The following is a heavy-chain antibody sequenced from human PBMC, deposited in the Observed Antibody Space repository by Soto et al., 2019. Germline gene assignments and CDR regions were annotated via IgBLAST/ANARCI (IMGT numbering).Heavy chain of an antibody. J-gene: IGHJ6*02. CDR2: ISYDGSNK. Sequence: QVQLVESGGGVVQPGRSLRLSCAASRFTFSSHAMYWVRQAPGKGLEWVAVISYDGSNKYYADSVKGRFTISRDNSKNTLHLQVNSLRAEDTAVYYCARDFGIFGVVPAEGMDVWGQGTTVTVSS. CDR3: ARDFGIFGVVPAEGMDV. CDR1: RFTFSSHA. D-gene: IGHD3-3*01. V-gene: IGHV3-30-3*01.